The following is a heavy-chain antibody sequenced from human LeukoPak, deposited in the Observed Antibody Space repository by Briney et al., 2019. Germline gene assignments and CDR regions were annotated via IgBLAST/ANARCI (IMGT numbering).Heavy chain of an antibody. D-gene: IGHD3-10*02. CDR3: AELGITMIGGV. J-gene: IGHJ6*04. Sequence: PGGSLRLSCAASGFTFSSYEMNWVRQAPGKGLEWVSYISSSGSTIYYADSVKDRFTISIDNAKNALYLQMNSLRAEDTAVYYCAELGITMIGGVWGKGTTVTISS. CDR2: ISSSGSTI. V-gene: IGHV3-48*03. CDR1: GFTFSSYE.